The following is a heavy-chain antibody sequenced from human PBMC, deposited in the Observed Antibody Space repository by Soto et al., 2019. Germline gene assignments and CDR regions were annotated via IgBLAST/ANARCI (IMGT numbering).Heavy chain of an antibody. Sequence: ASVKVSCKASGYTFTGYYMHWVRQAPGQGLEWMGWINPNSGGTNYAQKFQGRVTMTRDTSISTAYMELSRLRSDDTAVYYCASGYFESSSWYNFDYWGQGTLVTVPQ. CDR2: INPNSGGT. J-gene: IGHJ4*02. CDR1: GYTFTGYY. CDR3: ASGYFESSSWYNFDY. D-gene: IGHD6-13*01. V-gene: IGHV1-2*02.